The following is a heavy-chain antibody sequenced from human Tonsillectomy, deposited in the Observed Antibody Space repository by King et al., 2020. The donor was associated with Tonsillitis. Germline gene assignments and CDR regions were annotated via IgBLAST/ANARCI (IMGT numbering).Heavy chain of an antibody. J-gene: IGHJ5*02. CDR2: ISASGDST. D-gene: IGHD3/OR15-3a*01. CDR3: AKITDFDFRLDP. V-gene: IGHV3-23*04. CDR1: GFTFTTFA. Sequence: DVQLVESGGGLVQPGGSLRLSCAASGFTFTTFAMSWVRQAPGKGLEWVSSISASGDSTYHADSVKGRFTISRDNSKNTLFLQVNTLRAEDTAVYYCAKITDFDFRLDPWGQGTLVTVSS.